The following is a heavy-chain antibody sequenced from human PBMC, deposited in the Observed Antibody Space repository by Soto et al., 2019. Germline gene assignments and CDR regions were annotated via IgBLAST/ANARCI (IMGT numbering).Heavy chain of an antibody. V-gene: IGHV4-39*01. CDR1: GGSISSSSYY. D-gene: IGHD3-9*01. J-gene: IGHJ2*01. CDR2: IYYSGST. Sequence: SETLSLTCTVSGGSISSSSYYWGWIRQPPGKGLEWIGSIYYSGSTYYNPSLKSRVTISVDTPKNQFSLKLTSVTAADTAVYYCASGLRYFDWLLSDWYFDLWGRGTLVTVSS. CDR3: ASGLRYFDWLLSDWYFDL.